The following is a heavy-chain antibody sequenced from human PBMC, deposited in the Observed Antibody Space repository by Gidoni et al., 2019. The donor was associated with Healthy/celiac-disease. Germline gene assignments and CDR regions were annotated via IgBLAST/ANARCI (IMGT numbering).Heavy chain of an antibody. V-gene: IGHV3-30-3*01. CDR2: ISYDGSNK. Sequence: QVQLVESGGGVVQPGRSLCLSCAASGFPFSSYAMHWVRQAPGKGLEWVAVISYDGSNKYYADSVKGRFTISRDNSKNTLYLQMNSLRAEDTAVYYCARETGTRLGGFDLWGRGTLVTVSS. D-gene: IGHD7-27*01. CDR3: ARETGTRLGGFDL. J-gene: IGHJ2*01. CDR1: GFPFSSYA.